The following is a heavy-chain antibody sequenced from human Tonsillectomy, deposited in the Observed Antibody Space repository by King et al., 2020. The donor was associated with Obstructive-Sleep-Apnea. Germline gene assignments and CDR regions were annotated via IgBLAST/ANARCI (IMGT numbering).Heavy chain of an antibody. CDR1: GYSFTTNW. V-gene: IGHV5-51*01. CDR2: IYPGDSDT. D-gene: IGHD3-10*01. Sequence: VQLVESGEEVRKPGESLKISCKGSGYSFTTNWIGWVRQMPGKGLEWMGIIYPGDSDTRYSPSFQGQVTISADKSINTAYLQWSSLKASDTGVYSCARLGGSGSTGDFDYWGQGTLVTVSS. J-gene: IGHJ4*02. CDR3: ARLGGSGSTGDFDY.